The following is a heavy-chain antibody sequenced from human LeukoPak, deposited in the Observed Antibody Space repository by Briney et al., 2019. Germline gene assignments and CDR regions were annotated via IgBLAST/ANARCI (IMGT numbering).Heavy chain of an antibody. CDR1: GGTFSSYA. J-gene: IGHJ6*02. CDR2: IIPILGIA. Sequence: SVKVSCKASGGTFSSYAISWVRQAPGQWLEWMGRIIPILGIANYAQKFQGRVTITADKSTSTAYMELSSLRSEDTAVYYCAKYYYDSPNYGMDVWGQGTTVTVSS. CDR3: AKYYYDSPNYGMDV. V-gene: IGHV1-69*04. D-gene: IGHD3-22*01.